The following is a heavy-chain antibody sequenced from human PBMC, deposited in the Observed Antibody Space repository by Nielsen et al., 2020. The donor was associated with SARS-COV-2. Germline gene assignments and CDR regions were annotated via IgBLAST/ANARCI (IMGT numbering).Heavy chain of an antibody. Sequence: GESLKISCAASGFTFSNYGMHWVRQAPGKGLEWVAVIWYDGSNKYYADSVKGRFTISRDNSKNTLYLQMNSLRAEDTAVYYCAKDFTGNHYYYYYYMDVWGKGTTVTVSS. CDR1: GFTFSNYG. D-gene: IGHD3-16*01. CDR2: IWYDGSNK. J-gene: IGHJ6*03. V-gene: IGHV3-30*02. CDR3: AKDFTGNHYYYYYYMDV.